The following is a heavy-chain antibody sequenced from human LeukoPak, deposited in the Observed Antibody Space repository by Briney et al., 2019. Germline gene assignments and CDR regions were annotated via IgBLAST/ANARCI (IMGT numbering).Heavy chain of an antibody. CDR2: IHSDGTT. D-gene: IGHD3-16*01. CDR3: AREGWVELGHYFDY. CDR1: GFPVSSNY. J-gene: IGHJ4*02. Sequence: GGSLRVFCAASGFPVSSNYMTWVRQAPQKGLEGVSTIHSDGTTYYVDSVKGRFLISRDISQNTVYLEMNRLRAEDAAVYYCAREGWVELGHYFDYWGQGTVVTVSS. V-gene: IGHV3-53*01.